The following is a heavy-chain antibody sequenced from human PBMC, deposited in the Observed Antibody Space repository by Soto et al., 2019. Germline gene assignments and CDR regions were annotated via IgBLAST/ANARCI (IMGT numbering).Heavy chain of an antibody. CDR3: ANLYSDYDAK. V-gene: IGHV3-23*01. CDR1: AIAISNHA. J-gene: IGHJ4*02. Sequence: TGGSLRLSCVVSAIAISNHALHWVRQAPGKGLEWVSAIAGDGSTYYAESVKGRFTISRDISKNMFYQQMDSLRAEDTAIYYCANLYSDYDAKWGQGYQVTVSS. CDR2: IAGDGST. D-gene: IGHD4-17*01.